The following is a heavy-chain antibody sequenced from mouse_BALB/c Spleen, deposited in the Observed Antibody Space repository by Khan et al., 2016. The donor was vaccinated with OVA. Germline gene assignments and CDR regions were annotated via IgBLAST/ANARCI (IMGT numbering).Heavy chain of an antibody. CDR2: INPSTGYT. V-gene: IGHV1-7*01. Sequence: QVQLKQSGAELAKPGASVKMSCKASGYTFINYWILWVKQRPGQGLEWIGYINPSTGYTEYNQNFKDKATLTADKSSSTAYMQLSSLTSEDSAVYYCERCGLRWDFDYWGQGTTLTVSS. D-gene: IGHD1-1*02. CDR1: GYTFINYW. CDR3: ERCGLRWDFDY. J-gene: IGHJ2*01.